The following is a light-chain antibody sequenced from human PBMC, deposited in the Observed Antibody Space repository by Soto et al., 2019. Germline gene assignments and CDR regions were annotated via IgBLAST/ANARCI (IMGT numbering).Light chain of an antibody. CDR3: TSYTSSSTYV. Sequence: QSALTQPASVSGSPGQSIAISCTGTSSDVGGYKYVSWYQQHPGKAPKLMIYDVSNRPSGVSDRFSGSKSGNTASLTISGLQAEDEADHYCTSYTSSSTYVFGTGTKVTVL. CDR2: DVS. V-gene: IGLV2-14*01. CDR1: SSDVGGYKY. J-gene: IGLJ1*01.